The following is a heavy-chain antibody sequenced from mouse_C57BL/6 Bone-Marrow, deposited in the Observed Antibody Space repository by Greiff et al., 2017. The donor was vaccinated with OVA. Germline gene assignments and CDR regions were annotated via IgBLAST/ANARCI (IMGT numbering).Heavy chain of an antibody. D-gene: IGHD1-1*01. J-gene: IGHJ3*01. CDR3: ARETTVVAGFAY. CDR2: IYPRSGNT. V-gene: IGHV1-81*01. Sequence: QVQLQQSGAELARPGASVKLSCKASGYTFTSYGISWVKQRTGQGLEWIGEIYPRSGNTYYNEKFKGKATLTADKSSSTAYMELRSLTSEDSAVYFCARETTVVAGFAYWGQGTLVTVSA. CDR1: GYTFTSYG.